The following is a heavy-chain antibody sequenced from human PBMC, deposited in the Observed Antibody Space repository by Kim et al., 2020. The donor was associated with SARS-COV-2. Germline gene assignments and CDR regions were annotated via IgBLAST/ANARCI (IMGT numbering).Heavy chain of an antibody. V-gene: IGHV4-31*03. J-gene: IGHJ4*02. CDR3: ARGGDTAMALDY. Sequence: SETLSLTCTVSGGSISSGGYYWSWIRQHPGKGLEWIGYIYYSGSTYYNPSLKSRVTISVDTSKNQFSLKLSSVTAADTAVYYCARGGDTAMALDYWGQGTLVTVSS. D-gene: IGHD5-18*01. CDR1: GGSISSGGYY. CDR2: IYYSGST.